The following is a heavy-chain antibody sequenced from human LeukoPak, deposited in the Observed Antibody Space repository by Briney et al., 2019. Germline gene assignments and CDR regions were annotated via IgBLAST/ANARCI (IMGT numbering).Heavy chain of an antibody. D-gene: IGHD2-2*01. CDR2: INPSGGST. V-gene: IGHV1-46*01. J-gene: IGHJ3*02. CDR3: ARDRGYQLPRDAFDI. Sequence: GASVKVSCRASGYTFTSYYMHWVRQAPGQGLEWMGIINPSGGSTSYAQKFQGRVTMTRDTSTSTVYMELGSLRSEDTAVYYCARDRGYQLPRDAFDIWGQGTMVTVSS. CDR1: GYTFTSYY.